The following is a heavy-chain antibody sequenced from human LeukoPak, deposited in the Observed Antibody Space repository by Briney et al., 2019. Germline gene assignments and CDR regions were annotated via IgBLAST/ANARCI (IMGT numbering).Heavy chain of an antibody. J-gene: IGHJ6*02. Sequence: GGSLRLSCAASGFTFSSYAMSWVRQAPGKGLEWVSAISGSGGSTYYADSVKGRFTISRDNSKNTLYLQMNSLRAEDTAVYYCATTDAAGMGYYYYGMDVWGQGTTVTVSS. V-gene: IGHV3-23*01. CDR3: ATTDAAGMGYYYYGMDV. CDR1: GFTFSSYA. CDR2: ISGSGGST. D-gene: IGHD6-13*01.